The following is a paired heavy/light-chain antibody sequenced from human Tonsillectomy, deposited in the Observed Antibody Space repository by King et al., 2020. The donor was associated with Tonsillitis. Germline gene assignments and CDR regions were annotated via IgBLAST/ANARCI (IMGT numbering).Heavy chain of an antibody. Sequence: QVQLVESGGGVVQPGRSLRLSCAASGFTFSTFGLHWVRQAPGKGLEWVAVISYDGSHTYYSDSVKGRFTISRDNSKNTLYLQMSGLRLEDTAVYYCARESNTDWGYSAEYFHHWGQGTLVTVSS. D-gene: IGHD7-27*01. J-gene: IGHJ1*01. CDR2: ISYDGSHT. V-gene: IGHV3-30*04. CDR1: GFTFSTFG. CDR3: ARESNTDWGYSAEYFHH.
Light chain of an antibody. CDR3: QQCGNGPPIT. J-gene: IGKJ5*01. CDR1: QSVSKY. Sequence: EIVLTQSPATLSLSPGERATLSCRANQSVSKYLAWYQQKPAQAPRLLIYDASKRATGIPARFSGSGSGADFTLTISSLEPEDFAIYYCQQCGNGPPITFGQGTRLEI. V-gene: IGKV3-11*01. CDR2: DAS.